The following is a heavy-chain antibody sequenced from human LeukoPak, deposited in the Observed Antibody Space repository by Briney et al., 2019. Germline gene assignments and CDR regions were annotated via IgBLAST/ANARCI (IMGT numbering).Heavy chain of an antibody. CDR1: GYTFTSYD. J-gene: IGHJ6*02. V-gene: IGHV1-8*01. CDR2: MNPNSGNT. Sequence: GASVKVSCKASGYTFTSYDINWVRQATGQGLEWMGWMNPNSGNTGYAQKFQGRVTMTRNTSISTAYMELSSLRSEDTAVYYCAREEAVSYYYYYYGMDVWGQGTTVTVSS. CDR3: AREEAVSYYYYYYGMDV.